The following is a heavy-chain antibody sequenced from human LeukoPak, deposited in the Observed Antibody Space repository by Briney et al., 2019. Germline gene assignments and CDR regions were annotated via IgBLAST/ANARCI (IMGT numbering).Heavy chain of an antibody. Sequence: SETLSFTCTVSGDSLSNDDVYWSWIRQSPGKGLEWIGYIYYSGNTYYNPSLESRVTISVDTSKNQFSLKLSSVTAADTAVYYCARDTHDYPYYMDVWGKGTTVTVSS. D-gene: IGHD2-2*02. CDR1: GDSLSNDDVY. CDR2: IYYSGNT. CDR3: ARDTHDYPYYMDV. J-gene: IGHJ6*03. V-gene: IGHV4-30-4*08.